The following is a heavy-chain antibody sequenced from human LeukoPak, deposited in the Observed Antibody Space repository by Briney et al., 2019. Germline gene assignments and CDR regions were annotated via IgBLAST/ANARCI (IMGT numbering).Heavy chain of an antibody. CDR3: ARGRRYCSSTSCYEAFYI. V-gene: IGHV1-2*02. CDR1: VYTLPDYY. J-gene: IGHJ3*02. D-gene: IGHD2-2*01. CDR2: INLNSGVT. Sequence: AAVTVSLKACVYTLPDYYMHWLRQAPGQALEWVGWINLNSGVTNSTQTFKGRVSMSRDTSISTAYMELSRLRSEDTAVYICARGRRYCSSTSCYEAFYIWGQGTMVTASS.